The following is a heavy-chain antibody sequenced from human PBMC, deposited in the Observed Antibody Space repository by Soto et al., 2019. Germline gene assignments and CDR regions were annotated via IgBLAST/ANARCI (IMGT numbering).Heavy chain of an antibody. D-gene: IGHD6-6*01. CDR3: ARLRGSSSSGWFDP. CDR2: IYYSGST. CDR1: GGSISSSSYY. Sequence: QLQLQESGPGLVKPSETLSLTCTVSGGSISSSSYYWGWIRQPPGKGLEWIGSIYYSGSTYYNPSLKSRVTIPVDTSKNQFSLKLSSVTAADTAVYYCARLRGSSSSGWFDPWGQGTLVTVSS. J-gene: IGHJ5*02. V-gene: IGHV4-39*01.